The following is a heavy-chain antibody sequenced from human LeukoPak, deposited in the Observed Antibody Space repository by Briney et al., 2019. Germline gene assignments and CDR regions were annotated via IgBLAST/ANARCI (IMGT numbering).Heavy chain of an antibody. CDR3: ARDGSGIEYFQH. CDR2: IYHSGST. CDR1: GGSISSGGYS. D-gene: IGHD1-1*01. J-gene: IGHJ1*01. Sequence: SETLSLTCAVSGGSISSGGYSWSWIRQPPGKGLEWIGYIYHSGSTYYNPFLKSRVTISVDRSKNQFSLKLSSVTAADTAVYYCARDGSGIEYFQHWGQGTLVTVSS. V-gene: IGHV4-30-2*01.